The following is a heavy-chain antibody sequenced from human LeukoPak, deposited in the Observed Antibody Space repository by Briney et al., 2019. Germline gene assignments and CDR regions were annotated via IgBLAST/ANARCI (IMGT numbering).Heavy chain of an antibody. CDR3: ARGGTIAARPFDY. CDR1: GGTFSSYA. V-gene: IGHV1-2*04. J-gene: IGHJ4*02. CDR2: INPNSGGT. D-gene: IGHD6-6*01. Sequence: ASVKVSCKASGGTFSSYAISWVRQAPGQGLEWMGWINPNSGGTNYAQKFQGWVTMTRDTSISTAYMELSRLRSDDTAVYYCARGGTIAARPFDYWGQGTLVTVSS.